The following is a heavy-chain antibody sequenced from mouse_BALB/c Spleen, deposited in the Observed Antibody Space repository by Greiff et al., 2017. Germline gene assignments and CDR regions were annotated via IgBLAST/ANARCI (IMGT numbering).Heavy chain of an antibody. J-gene: IGHJ3*01. CDR2: IDPENGNT. CDR3: AREGYGSSAWFAY. V-gene: IGHV14-1*02. D-gene: IGHD1-1*01. CDR1: GFNIKDYY. Sequence: EVQLVESGAELVRPGALVKLSCKASGFNIKDYYMHWVKQRPEQGLEWIGWIDPENGNTIYDPKFQGKASITADTSSNTAYLQLSSLTSEDTAVYYGAREGYGSSAWFAYWGQGTLVTVSA.